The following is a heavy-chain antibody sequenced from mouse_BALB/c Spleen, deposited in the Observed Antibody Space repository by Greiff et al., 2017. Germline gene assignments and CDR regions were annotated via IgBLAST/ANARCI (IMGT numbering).Heavy chain of an antibody. J-gene: IGHJ4*01. Sequence: EVKLMESGGGLVQPGGSRKLSCAASGFTFSSFGMHWVRQAPEKGLEWVAYISSGSSTIYYADTVKGRFTISRDNPKNTLFLQMTSLRSEDTAMYYCARHYGSSMDYWGQGTSVTVSS. CDR3: ARHYGSSMDY. CDR1: GFTFSSFG. V-gene: IGHV5-17*02. CDR2: ISSGSSTI. D-gene: IGHD1-1*01.